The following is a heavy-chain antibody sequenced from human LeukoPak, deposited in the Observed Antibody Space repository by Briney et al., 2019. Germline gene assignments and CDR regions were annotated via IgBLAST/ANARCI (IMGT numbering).Heavy chain of an antibody. J-gene: IGHJ6*02. D-gene: IGHD6-19*01. Sequence: ASVKVSCKASGYTFTNYAMNWVRQAPGQGLEWMGWIDTNTGNPTYAQDFSRRFVFSFDVSVSTAYLQIRSVRAEDTAVYYCARSVARLRLKYYGMDVWGQGATVTVSS. CDR1: GYTFTNYA. V-gene: IGHV7-4-1*02. CDR2: IDTNTGNP. CDR3: ARSVARLRLKYYGMDV.